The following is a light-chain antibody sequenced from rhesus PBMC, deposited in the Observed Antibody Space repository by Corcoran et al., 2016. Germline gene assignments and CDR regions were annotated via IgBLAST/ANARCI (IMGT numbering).Light chain of an antibody. V-gene: IGKV3-24*01. CDR2: GAS. CDR3: LQHSNWPLT. CDR1: QSVSSS. J-gene: IGKJ4*01. Sequence: EIVMTQSPATLSLSPGERATLSCRASQSVSSSLAWYQQKPGQAPRLLIYGASSRAPGVPDRFRGSGSGTDFTLTISSLGPEDVPVYYWLQHSNWPLTFGGGTKVELK.